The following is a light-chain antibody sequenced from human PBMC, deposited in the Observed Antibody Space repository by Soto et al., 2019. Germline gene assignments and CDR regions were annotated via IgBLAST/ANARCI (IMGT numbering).Light chain of an antibody. CDR3: QSYDSSLSAWV. CDR1: SSNIGAGYD. J-gene: IGLJ3*02. Sequence: QSALTQPPSVSGAPGQRVTISCTGSSSNIGAGYDVHWYQQLPGTAPKLLIYANSNRPSGVPDRFSGSKSGTSASLAITGLQAEDEADYYCQSYDSSLSAWVFGGGTKVTVL. V-gene: IGLV1-40*01. CDR2: ANS.